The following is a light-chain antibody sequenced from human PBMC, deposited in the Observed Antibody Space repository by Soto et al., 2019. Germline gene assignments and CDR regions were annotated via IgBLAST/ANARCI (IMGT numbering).Light chain of an antibody. CDR3: SSYTTSNTFV. J-gene: IGLJ1*01. Sequence: QSVLTQPASVSGSPGQSITISCTGTSSDVGGYNYVSWYQQHPGKAPKLMIYEVSNRPSGVFNRFSGSKSGNTASLTISGLKAEYEADYYCSSYTTSNTFVFGTGTKVTVL. CDR2: EVS. CDR1: SSDVGGYNY. V-gene: IGLV2-14*01.